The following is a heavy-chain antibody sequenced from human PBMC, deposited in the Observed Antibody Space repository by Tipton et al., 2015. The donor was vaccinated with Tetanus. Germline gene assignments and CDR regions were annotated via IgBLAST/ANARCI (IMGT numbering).Heavy chain of an antibody. V-gene: IGHV4-30-4*01. CDR3: ARLTCSSPSCYYYYYYYVDV. CDR2: IYYSGST. J-gene: IGHJ6*03. CDR1: GDSIRSEDYY. Sequence: SLTCSVSGDSIRSEDYYWGWIRQSPGKGLEWLGYIYYSGSTYNNPSLKSRASISLDASKNQFSLSLNSVTAADSATYYCARLTCSSPSCYYYYYYYVDVWGTGTAVAVSS. D-gene: IGHD2-2*01.